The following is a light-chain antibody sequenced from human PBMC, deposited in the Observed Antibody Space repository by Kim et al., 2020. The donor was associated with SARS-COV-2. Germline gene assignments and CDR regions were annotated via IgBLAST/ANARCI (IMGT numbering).Light chain of an antibody. V-gene: IGLV3-1*01. CDR1: TLGDRY. CDR3: QAWDSRAYV. CDR2: QDT. Sequence: VSTGQTASITCSGDTLGDRYACWYQQKPGQSPVLLIYQDTKRPSGIPERFSGSNSGNTATLTISGTQAMDEADYYCQAWDSRAYVFGTGTKVTVL. J-gene: IGLJ1*01.